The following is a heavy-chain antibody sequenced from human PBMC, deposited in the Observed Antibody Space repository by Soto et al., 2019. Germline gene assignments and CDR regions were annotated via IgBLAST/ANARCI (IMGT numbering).Heavy chain of an antibody. V-gene: IGHV4-39*01. Sequence: SETLSLTCTVSGGSISSSSYYWGWIRQPPGKGLGWIGSIYYSGSTYYNPSLKSRVTISVDTSKNQFSLKLSSVTAADTAVYYCARRGAAAAADYWGQGTLVTVSS. CDR3: ARRGAAAAADY. CDR2: IYYSGST. J-gene: IGHJ4*02. D-gene: IGHD2-2*01. CDR1: GGSISSSSYY.